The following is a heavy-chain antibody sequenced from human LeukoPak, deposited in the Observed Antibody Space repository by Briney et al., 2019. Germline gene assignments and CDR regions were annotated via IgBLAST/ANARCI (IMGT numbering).Heavy chain of an antibody. CDR2: INSDGSEI. D-gene: IGHD6-13*01. Sequence: GGSLTLSCGASGFTFSTYWMHWVRQAPGKGLVWVSRINSDGSEITYADSVKGRFTMSRDNAKNTLYLQVNSLRAEGTAVYYCGREDISNSWYIDYWGQGTLVTVSS. V-gene: IGHV3-74*01. CDR1: GFTFSTYW. J-gene: IGHJ4*02. CDR3: GREDISNSWYIDY.